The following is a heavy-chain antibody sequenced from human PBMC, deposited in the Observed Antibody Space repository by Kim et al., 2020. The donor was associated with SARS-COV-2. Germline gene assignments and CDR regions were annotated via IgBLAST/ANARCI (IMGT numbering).Heavy chain of an antibody. Sequence: SVKVSCKASGGTFSSYAISWVRQAPGQGLEWMGGIIPIFGTANYAQKFQSRVTITADESTSTAYMELSSLRSEDTAVYYCARDEGSTGGGFDYWGQGTLVTVSS. D-gene: IGHD3-10*01. CDR2: IIPIFGTA. CDR1: GGTFSSYA. V-gene: IGHV1-69*13. J-gene: IGHJ4*02. CDR3: ARDEGSTGGGFDY.